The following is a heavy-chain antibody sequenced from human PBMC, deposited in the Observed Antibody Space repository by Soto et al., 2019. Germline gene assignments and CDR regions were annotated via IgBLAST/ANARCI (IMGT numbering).Heavy chain of an antibody. V-gene: IGHV3-33*02. D-gene: IGHD6-19*01. CDR2: IWHDGGEK. Sequence: VQLVESGGDVVRPGGSLRLSCAASGFTFSDFGMHWVRQTPGKGLAWVALIWHDGGEKNYADSVKGRFTISRDNSMNTLFLQMNSLRAEDAGVYYCTKAIAVGGYHFDFWGHGTPVTVSS. J-gene: IGHJ4*01. CDR1: GFTFSDFG. CDR3: TKAIAVGGYHFDF.